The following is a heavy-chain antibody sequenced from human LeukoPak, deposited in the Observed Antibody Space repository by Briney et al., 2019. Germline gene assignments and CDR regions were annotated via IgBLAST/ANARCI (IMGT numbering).Heavy chain of an antibody. CDR3: AKDRSSGWTFFDY. CDR1: GFTFSSYG. Sequence: PGGSLRLSCAASGFTFSSYGMHWVRQAPGKGLEWVAVISYDGSNKYYADSVKGPFTISRDNSKNPLYLQMNSLRAEDTAVYYCAKDRSSGWTFFDYWGQGTLVTVSS. D-gene: IGHD6-19*01. V-gene: IGHV3-30*18. J-gene: IGHJ4*02. CDR2: ISYDGSNK.